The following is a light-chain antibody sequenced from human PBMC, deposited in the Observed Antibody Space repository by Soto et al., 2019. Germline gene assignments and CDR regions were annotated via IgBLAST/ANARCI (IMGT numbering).Light chain of an antibody. CDR1: SSDLTYNS. Sequence: QSVLTQPASVSGSLGQSISISCTEDSSDLTYNSVSWYQHHPHKAPKLIIYDVSYRPSGVSTRFSGSQSAGSASLTISGLQAEEEADYYCCSYRSINGPVFGTGTK. CDR3: CSYRSINGPV. CDR2: DVS. V-gene: IGLV2-14*01. J-gene: IGLJ1*01.